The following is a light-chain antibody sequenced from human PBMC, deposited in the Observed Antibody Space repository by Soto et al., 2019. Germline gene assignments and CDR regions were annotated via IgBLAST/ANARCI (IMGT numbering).Light chain of an antibody. CDR3: QQYHTWRAWT. J-gene: IGKJ1*01. CDR1: QSGSTT. Sequence: EIMMTQSPDTLSVSPGERAILSCRASQSGSTTVAWYQQKLGQPPRLVIYIGFSRATGIPARFSGSGSGTDFTVTISSLQAEDFGVYCCQQYHTWRAWTFGQGTRVDIK. V-gene: IGKV3-15*01. CDR2: IGF.